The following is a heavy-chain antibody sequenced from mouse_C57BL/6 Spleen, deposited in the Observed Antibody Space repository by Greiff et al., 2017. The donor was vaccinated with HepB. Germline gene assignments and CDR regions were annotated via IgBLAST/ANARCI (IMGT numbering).Heavy chain of an antibody. CDR3: ERRDYGSGYAAWFAY. D-gene: IGHD1-1*01. V-gene: IGHV1-26*01. CDR1: GYTFTDYY. CDR2: INPNNGGT. Sequence: EVQLQQSGPELVKPGASVKISCKASGYTFTDYYMNWVKQSHGKSLEWIGDINPNNGGTSYNQKFKGKATLTVDKSSSTAYMELRSLTSEDSAVYYCERRDYGSGYAAWFAYWGQGTLVTVSA. J-gene: IGHJ3*01.